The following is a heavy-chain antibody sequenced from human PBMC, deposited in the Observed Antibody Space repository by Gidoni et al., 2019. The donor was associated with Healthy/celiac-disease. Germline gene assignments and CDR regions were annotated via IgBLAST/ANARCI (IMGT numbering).Heavy chain of an antibody. Sequence: QVQLVQSGAEVKKPGSSVKVSCKASGGTFSSYAISWVRQAPGQGLEWMGGIIPILGTANYAQKFQGRVTITADESTSTAYMELSSLRSEDTAVYYCARPNYCSGGSCRGAYYYGMDVWGQGTTVTVSS. CDR2: IIPILGTA. CDR3: ARPNYCSGGSCRGAYYYGMDV. J-gene: IGHJ6*02. CDR1: GGTFSSYA. V-gene: IGHV1-69*01. D-gene: IGHD2-15*01.